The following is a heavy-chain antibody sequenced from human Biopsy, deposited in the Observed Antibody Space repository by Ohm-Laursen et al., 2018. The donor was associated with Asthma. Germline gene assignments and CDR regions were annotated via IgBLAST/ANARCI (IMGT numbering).Heavy chain of an antibody. J-gene: IGHJ6*02. D-gene: IGHD3-10*01. Sequence: ATVKISCKTSGYTFNSAGITWVRQAPGQGLEWMGWISVYNGNTKVAQKLQDRVTMITDTSTSTAYMELRSLRSDDTAVYFCARAVDYSHYYGIDIWGQGTTVTVS. CDR3: ARAVDYSHYYGIDI. V-gene: IGHV1-18*01. CDR2: ISVYNGNT. CDR1: GYTFNSAG.